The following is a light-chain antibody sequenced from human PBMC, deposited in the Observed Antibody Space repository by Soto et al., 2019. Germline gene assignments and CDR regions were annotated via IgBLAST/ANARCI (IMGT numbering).Light chain of an antibody. Sequence: QPVLTQPPSVSGAPGQRVTISCTGSSSNIGAGYDVHWYQQLPGTAPKLLIYGNSNRPSGVPDRFSGSKSGTSASLAITGLQAEDEADYYCQSYDSSLSGYVFGTGNKVTVL. J-gene: IGLJ1*01. CDR2: GNS. CDR3: QSYDSSLSGYV. V-gene: IGLV1-40*01. CDR1: SSNIGAGYD.